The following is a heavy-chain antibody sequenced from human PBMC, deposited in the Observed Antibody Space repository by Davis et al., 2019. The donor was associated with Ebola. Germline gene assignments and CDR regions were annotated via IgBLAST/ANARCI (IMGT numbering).Heavy chain of an antibody. D-gene: IGHD5-18*01. CDR3: ARGYSYGSRIFDY. CDR1: GGSISSSNW. CDR2: IYHSGST. J-gene: IGHJ4*02. Sequence: SETLSLTCAVSGGSISSSNWWSWVRQPPGKGLEWIGEIYHSGSTNYNPSLKSRVTISVDTSKNQFSLKLSSVTAADTAVYYCARGYSYGSRIFDYWGQGTLVTVSS. V-gene: IGHV4-4*02.